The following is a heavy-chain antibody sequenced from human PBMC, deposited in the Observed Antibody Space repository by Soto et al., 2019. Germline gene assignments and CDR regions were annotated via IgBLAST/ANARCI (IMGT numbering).Heavy chain of an antibody. CDR1: GGSFSGYY. D-gene: IGHD3-3*01. Sequence: QVQLQQWGAGLLKPSETLSLTCAVYGGSFSGYYWSWIRQPPGKGLEWIGEINHSGSTNYNPSLKSRVTISVDPSKNQFSLKLSSVTAADTAVYYCARGAYDFWSGYYTGPKFGTNWFDPWGQGTLVTVSS. CDR3: ARGAYDFWSGYYTGPKFGTNWFDP. V-gene: IGHV4-34*01. CDR2: INHSGST. J-gene: IGHJ5*02.